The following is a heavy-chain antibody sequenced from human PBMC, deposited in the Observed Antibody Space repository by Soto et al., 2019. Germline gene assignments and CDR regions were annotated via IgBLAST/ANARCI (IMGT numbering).Heavy chain of an antibody. J-gene: IGHJ4*02. CDR2: IWYDGSNK. CDR3: ARDAESLGYSYGNPLDY. Sequence: LRLSCAASGFTFSNYGMHWVRQAPGKGLEWVAVIWYDGSNKYYADSVKGRFTISRDNSKNTLYLQMNSLRAEDTAVYYCARDAESLGYSYGNPLDYWGQGTLVTVSS. D-gene: IGHD5-18*01. V-gene: IGHV3-33*01. CDR1: GFTFSNYG.